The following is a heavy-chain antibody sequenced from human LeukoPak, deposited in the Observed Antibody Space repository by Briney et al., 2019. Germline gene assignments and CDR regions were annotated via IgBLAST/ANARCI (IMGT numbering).Heavy chain of an antibody. CDR3: ARFGDPSTTLDY. V-gene: IGHV3-7*01. CDR1: GLTFSRYA. Sequence: SGGSLRLSCAASGLTFSRYAMSWVRQAPGKGLEWVAHIRQDGNWRHHEDSVEGRFTISRDNAKNSLYLQMNSLRVEDTAVYYCARFGDPSTTLDYWGQGTRVTVSS. J-gene: IGHJ4*02. D-gene: IGHD3-16*01. CDR2: IRQDGNWR.